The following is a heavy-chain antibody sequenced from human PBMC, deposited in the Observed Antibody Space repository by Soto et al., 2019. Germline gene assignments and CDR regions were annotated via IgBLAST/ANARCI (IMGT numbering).Heavy chain of an antibody. J-gene: IGHJ4*02. D-gene: IGHD2-15*01. V-gene: IGHV3-43*01. CDR1: GFKFDDYM. Sequence: HPGGSLRLSCEASGFKFDDYMMHWVRQAPGKGLEWISLISWDGGSIDYADSIKGRFTVSRDNSKNSLYLHMHSLKTEDTAFYYCAKEGKGGSSLDYWGQGTLVTVSS. CDR3: AKEGKGGSSLDY. CDR2: ISWDGGSI.